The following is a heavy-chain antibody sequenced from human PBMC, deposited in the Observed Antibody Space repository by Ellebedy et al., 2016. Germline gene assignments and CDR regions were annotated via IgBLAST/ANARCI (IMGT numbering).Heavy chain of an antibody. Sequence: GESLKISXSASGFTFSSYAMNWVRQAPGEGLVWVSRINNDEIYTNYADSVKGRFTISRDNAKNTLNLQMNSLRAEDTAVYYCVREKGFYNGMDVWGQGTTVTVSS. D-gene: IGHD5-24*01. CDR2: INNDEIYT. V-gene: IGHV3-74*01. CDR3: VREKGFYNGMDV. J-gene: IGHJ6*02. CDR1: GFTFSSYA.